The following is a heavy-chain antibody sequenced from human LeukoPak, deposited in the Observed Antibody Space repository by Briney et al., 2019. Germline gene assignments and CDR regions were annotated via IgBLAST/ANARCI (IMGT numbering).Heavy chain of an antibody. D-gene: IGHD3-9*01. J-gene: IGHJ4*02. Sequence: SETLSLTCVVSGASVSGSHWNWIRQLPGKGLEWIGCLSYTGKTDYNPSLSGRVTMSLGTSNNQVSLTLRSVTAADTAVYYCSEGYFEPFAHWGQGILVAVSS. V-gene: IGHV4-59*02. CDR2: LSYTGKT. CDR3: SEGYFEPFAH. CDR1: GASVSGSH.